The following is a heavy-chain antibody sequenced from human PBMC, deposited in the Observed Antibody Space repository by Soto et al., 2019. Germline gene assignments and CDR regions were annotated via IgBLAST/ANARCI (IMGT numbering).Heavy chain of an antibody. V-gene: IGHV3-15*01. CDR3: TTGTGRDTVDY. J-gene: IGHJ4*02. CDR2: IKSKTDGGTT. CDR1: GFTFSNAW. D-gene: IGHD5-18*01. Sequence: EVQLVESGGGLVKPGGSLRLSCAASGFTFSNAWMSWVRQAPGKGLEWVGRIKSKTDGGTTDYAEPVNGRFTISRDDSKNTLYLQMNSLKSADTALYYWTTGTGRDTVDYWGQGTLFTVSS.